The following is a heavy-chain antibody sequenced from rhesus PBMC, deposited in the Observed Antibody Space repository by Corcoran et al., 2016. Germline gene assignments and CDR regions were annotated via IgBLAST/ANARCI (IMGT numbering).Heavy chain of an antibody. CDR3: TRDYSGSYYNYGLDS. CDR1: GGSISGYYY. J-gene: IGHJ6*01. D-gene: IGHD3-16*01. CDR2: IYGSGGSK. Sequence: QVQLQESGPGLVKPSETLSLTCAVSGGSISGYYYWSWIRQPPGKGLEWIGIIYGSGGSKNLNPSLKSRVTLAVETSKNQFSLKLSSVTAADTAVYYCTRDYSGSYYNYGLDSWGQGVVVTVSS. V-gene: IGHV4S14*01.